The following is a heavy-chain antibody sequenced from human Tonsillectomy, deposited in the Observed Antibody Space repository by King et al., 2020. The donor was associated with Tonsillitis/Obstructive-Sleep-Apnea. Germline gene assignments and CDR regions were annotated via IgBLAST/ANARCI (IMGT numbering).Heavy chain of an antibody. D-gene: IGHD5-18*01. Sequence: VQLQESGPGLVKPSETLSLTCTVSGGSISSYYWSWIRPPPGKGMEGIGYIYYSGSTSYNPSLKSRVTISVDTSKNQFSLRLTSVTAADTAVYYCAREGYSYGLLGAFDIWGQGTMVTVSS. CDR3: AREGYSYGLLGAFDI. CDR1: GGSISSYY. V-gene: IGHV4-59*01. CDR2: IYYSGST. J-gene: IGHJ3*02.